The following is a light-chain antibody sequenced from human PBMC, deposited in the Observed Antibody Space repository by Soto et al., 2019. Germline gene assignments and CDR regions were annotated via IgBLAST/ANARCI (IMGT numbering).Light chain of an antibody. CDR2: AAS. CDR3: QKCKVAPFT. Sequence: DIQMTQSPSSLSASLGDRVTITCRASQGIDNHLAWYQQKPGKAPKLLIYAASTLHSGVPSRFTGSGSGTDFTLTISSLQPEDAATYYCQKCKVAPFTFGGGTRWIS. V-gene: IGKV1-27*01. CDR1: QGIDNH. J-gene: IGKJ4*01.